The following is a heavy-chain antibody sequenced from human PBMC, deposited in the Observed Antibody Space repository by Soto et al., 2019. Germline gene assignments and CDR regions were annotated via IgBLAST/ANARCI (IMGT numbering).Heavy chain of an antibody. V-gene: IGHV3-23*01. CDR3: ARDKMDQWLVGGYLHY. Sequence: EVQLLESGGGLVQPGGSLRLSCSASGFSFSNHAMSWVRQAPGKGLEWVSAIIDDGGRAYYADSGKGRFTISRDNYRNTLSLQMNSLRAEDTAVYYCARDKMDQWLVGGYLHYWGQGTQVTVSS. J-gene: IGHJ4*02. CDR1: GFSFSNHA. CDR2: IIDDGGRA. D-gene: IGHD6-19*01.